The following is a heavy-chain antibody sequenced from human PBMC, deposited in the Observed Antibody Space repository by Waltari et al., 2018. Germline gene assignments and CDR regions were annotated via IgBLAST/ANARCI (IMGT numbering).Heavy chain of an antibody. CDR2: ISYDGSNK. CDR1: GFTFSSYG. Sequence: QVQLVESGGGVVQPGRSLRLSCAASGFTFSSYGMHWVGQAPGKGLEWVAVISYDGSNKYYADSVKGRFTISRDNSKNTLYLQMNSLRAEDTAVYYCVEEQQLVREGEDYYYGMDVWGQGTTVTVSS. CDR3: VEEQQLVREGEDYYYGMDV. V-gene: IGHV3-30*18. J-gene: IGHJ6*02. D-gene: IGHD6-13*01.